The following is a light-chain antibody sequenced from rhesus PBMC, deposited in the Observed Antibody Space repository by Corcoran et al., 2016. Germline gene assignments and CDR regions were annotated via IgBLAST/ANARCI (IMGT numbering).Light chain of an antibody. J-gene: IGKJ4*01. Sequence: DIQMTQSPSSLSASVGDRVTITCRASQDFNNYLSLYHQKPGKAPKPLLYHASSLETGVAPRFSGSRSGTDYTITISSLQPEYIATYYCQQYNNSPFGGGDKVELK. CDR3: QQYNNSP. CDR2: HAS. CDR1: QDFNNY. V-gene: IGKV1-66*01.